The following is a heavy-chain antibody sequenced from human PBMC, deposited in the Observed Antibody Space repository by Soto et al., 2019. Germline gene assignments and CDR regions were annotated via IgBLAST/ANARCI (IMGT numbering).Heavy chain of an antibody. Sequence: QVQLVQSGAEVKKPGASVKVSCKASGYSFTSYGITWVRQAPGQGLEWMGWISAYNGDTNYAQKFQGRITMTTNASTSTAYMDLRSLGFDDTAVYYCARDRDYVWGSYRHTSDYWGQGTLLTVSS. CDR2: ISAYNGDT. CDR3: ARDRDYVWGSYRHTSDY. J-gene: IGHJ4*02. V-gene: IGHV1-18*01. D-gene: IGHD3-16*02. CDR1: GYSFTSYG.